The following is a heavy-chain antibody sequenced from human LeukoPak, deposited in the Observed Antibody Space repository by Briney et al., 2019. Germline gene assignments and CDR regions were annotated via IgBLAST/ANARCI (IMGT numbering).Heavy chain of an antibody. CDR1: GFTFSSYA. V-gene: IGHV3-23*01. D-gene: IGHD3-22*01. CDR3: VRDDDRPDNGLDY. CDR2: ISGGGGST. Sequence: GGSLRLSCAASGFTFSSYAMNWVRQGPGKGLEWVSTISGGGGSTYYADSVKGRFTISRDNSKNTLYLQMNSLRAEDTAVYYCVRDDDRPDNGLDYWGQGTLVTVSS. J-gene: IGHJ4*02.